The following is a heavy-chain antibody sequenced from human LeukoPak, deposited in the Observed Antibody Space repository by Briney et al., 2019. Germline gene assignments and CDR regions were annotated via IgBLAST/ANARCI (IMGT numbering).Heavy chain of an antibody. V-gene: IGHV3-23*01. CDR2: ISGSSGST. J-gene: IGHJ4*02. CDR1: RFTISSYA. CDR3: AKDHIVVVTAIPNFDY. Sequence: PGGSLRLSCAASRFTISSYAMSWVRQAPGKGLEWVSGISGSSGSTYYADSVKGRFTIARDKSKNTVYLQMNSLRAEDTAVYYCAKDHIVVVTAIPNFDYWGQGTLVTVSS. D-gene: IGHD2-21*02.